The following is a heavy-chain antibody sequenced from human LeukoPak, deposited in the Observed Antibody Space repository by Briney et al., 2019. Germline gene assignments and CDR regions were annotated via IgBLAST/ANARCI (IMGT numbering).Heavy chain of an antibody. V-gene: IGHV4-59*01. D-gene: IGHD5-12*01. CDR2: IYYSGST. CDR3: ARVKRGATNAFDI. Sequence: PSETLSLTCTVSGGSISSYYWSWIRQPPGKGRWWRGYIYYSGSTNYNPSPKSRVTISVDTSKNQFSLKLSSVTAADTAVYYCARVKRGATNAFDIWGQGTMVTVSS. J-gene: IGHJ3*02. CDR1: GGSISSYY.